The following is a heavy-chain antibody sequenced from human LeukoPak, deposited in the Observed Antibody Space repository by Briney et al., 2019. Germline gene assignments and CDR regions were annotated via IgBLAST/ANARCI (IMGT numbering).Heavy chain of an antibody. J-gene: IGHJ4*02. CDR3: ARDHSSGRYFDF. V-gene: IGHV3-30*03. Sequence: GGSLRLSCAASGFTFSSYGMHWVRQAPGKGLEWVAIISYDGSNKYYADSVKGRFTISRDNAKNALYLQMDSPRAEDTAVYYCARDHSSGRYFDFWGQGTLVTVSS. CDR2: ISYDGSNK. CDR1: GFTFSSYG. D-gene: IGHD3-22*01.